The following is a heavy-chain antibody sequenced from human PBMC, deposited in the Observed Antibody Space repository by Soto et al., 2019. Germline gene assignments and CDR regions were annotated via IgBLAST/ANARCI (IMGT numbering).Heavy chain of an antibody. V-gene: IGHV3-48*03. J-gene: IGHJ6*02. D-gene: IGHD5-12*01. CDR2: IGSSGRPI. Sequence: FLRLSCAASGFTFSGYEMNWVRQAPGKGLEWVSYIGSSGRPIYYADSVKGRFTISRDNAKNSLYLQMNSLRAEDTAVYYCARGLVATETYYYYYGIDVWGQGTTVTVSS. CDR3: ARGLVATETYYYYYGIDV. CDR1: GFTFSGYE.